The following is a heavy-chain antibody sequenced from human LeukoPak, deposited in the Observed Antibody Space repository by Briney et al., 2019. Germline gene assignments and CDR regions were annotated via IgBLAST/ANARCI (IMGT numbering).Heavy chain of an antibody. CDR3: ARDFGTTGWHTFDP. J-gene: IGHJ5*02. D-gene: IGHD6-19*01. CDR1: GDSVSSKNGA. Sequence: SQTLSLTCVVSGDSVSSKNGAWNWIRQSPSRGLEWLGRTYYRSKWYNDYAESMEGRMTISQDTSKNQYSLHLNSVTPDDTAVYYCARDFGTTGWHTFDPWGQGTLVTVSS. CDR2: TYYRSKWYN. V-gene: IGHV6-1*01.